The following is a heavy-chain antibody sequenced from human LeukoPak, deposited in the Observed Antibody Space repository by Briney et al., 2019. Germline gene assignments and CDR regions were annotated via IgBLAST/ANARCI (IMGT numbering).Heavy chain of an antibody. D-gene: IGHD6-19*01. Sequence: GGSLRLSCAVSGFTLTNHAVSWVRQAPGKGLEWVSIVVGTGGTYYADSVRGRFILSRDNSKNTVYLQMSSLRAEDTAIYYCAKSMTLQWRGFFDLWGRGTHVTVSS. CDR1: GFTLTNHA. J-gene: IGHJ2*01. V-gene: IGHV3-23*01. CDR2: VVGTGGT. CDR3: AKSMTLQWRGFFDL.